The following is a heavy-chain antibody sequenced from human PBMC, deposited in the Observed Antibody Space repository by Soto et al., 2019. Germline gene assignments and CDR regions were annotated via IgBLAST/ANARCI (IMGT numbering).Heavy chain of an antibody. CDR3: ARDLRPNYYYDSSGYYSFGS. CDR2: ISYDGSNK. J-gene: IGHJ4*02. D-gene: IGHD3-22*01. CDR1: GFTFSSYA. V-gene: IGHV3-30-3*01. Sequence: PGGSLRLSCAASGFTFSSYAMHWVRQAPGKGLEWVAVISYDGSNKYYADSVKGRFTISRDNSKNTLYLQMNSLRAEDTAVYYCARDLRPNYYYDSSGYYSFGSWGQGTLVTVSS.